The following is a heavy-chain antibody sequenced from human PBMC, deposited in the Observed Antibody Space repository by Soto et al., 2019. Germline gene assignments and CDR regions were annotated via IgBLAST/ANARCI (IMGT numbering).Heavy chain of an antibody. CDR3: ARLRFLEWLNQRYYYYYGMDV. J-gene: IGHJ6*02. V-gene: IGHV1-18*01. CDR2: ISAYNGNT. Sequence: ASVKVSCKASGYTFTSYGISWVRQAPGQGLEWMGWISAYNGNTNYAQKLQGRVTMTTDTSTSTAYMELRSLRSDDTAVYYCARLRFLEWLNQRYYYYYGMDVWGQGTTVTVSS. D-gene: IGHD3-3*01. CDR1: GYTFTSYG.